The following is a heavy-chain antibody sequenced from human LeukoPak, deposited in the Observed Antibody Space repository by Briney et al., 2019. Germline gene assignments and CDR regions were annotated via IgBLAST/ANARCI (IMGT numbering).Heavy chain of an antibody. CDR2: IYYSGST. V-gene: IGHV4-39*01. J-gene: IGHJ4*02. Sequence: SETLSLTCTVSGGSISSSSYYWGWIRQPPGKGLEWIGSIYYSGSTYYNPSLKSRVTISVDTSKNQFSLKLSSVTAADTAVYYCARHARIYSSSWYMSGWGEDYFDYWGQGTLVTVSS. CDR1: GGSISSSSYY. D-gene: IGHD6-13*01. CDR3: ARHARIYSSSWYMSGWGEDYFDY.